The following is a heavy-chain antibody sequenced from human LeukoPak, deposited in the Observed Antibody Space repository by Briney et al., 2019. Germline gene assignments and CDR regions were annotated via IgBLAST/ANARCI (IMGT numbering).Heavy chain of an antibody. CDR2: IYYSGST. D-gene: IGHD3-3*01. CDR3: ARAPKEWLLFYGMDV. V-gene: IGHV4-59*01. Sequence: PSETLSLTCTVSGGSISSYYWSWIRRPPGKGLEWIGYIYYSGSTNYNPSLKSRVTISVDTSKNQFSLKLSSVTAADTAVYYCARAPKEWLLFYGMDVWGQGTTVTVSS. CDR1: GGSISSYY. J-gene: IGHJ6*02.